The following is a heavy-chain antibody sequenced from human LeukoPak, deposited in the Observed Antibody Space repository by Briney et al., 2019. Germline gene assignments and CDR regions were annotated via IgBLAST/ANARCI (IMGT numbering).Heavy chain of an antibody. CDR1: GLTFSSYG. Sequence: TGGSLRLSCAASGLTFSSYGMHWVRQAPGKGLEWEAVISYDGSNKYYADSVKGRFTISRDNSKNTLYLQMNSLRAEDTAVYYCAKEPYSSSWYFDYWGQGTLVTVSS. J-gene: IGHJ4*02. V-gene: IGHV3-30*18. CDR3: AKEPYSSSWYFDY. D-gene: IGHD6-13*01. CDR2: ISYDGSNK.